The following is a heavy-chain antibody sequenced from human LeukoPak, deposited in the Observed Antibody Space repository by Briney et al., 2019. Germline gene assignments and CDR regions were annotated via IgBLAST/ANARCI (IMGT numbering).Heavy chain of an antibody. D-gene: IGHD3-9*01. Sequence: PGGSLRPSCAASGLTFSSYAMSWVRQAPGKGLEWVSAISGSGGSTYYADSVKGRFTISRDNSKNTLYLQMNSLRAEDTAVYYCAKDLTGTNWFDPWGQGTLVTVSS. CDR1: GLTFSSYA. CDR3: AKDLTGTNWFDP. J-gene: IGHJ5*02. V-gene: IGHV3-23*01. CDR2: ISGSGGST.